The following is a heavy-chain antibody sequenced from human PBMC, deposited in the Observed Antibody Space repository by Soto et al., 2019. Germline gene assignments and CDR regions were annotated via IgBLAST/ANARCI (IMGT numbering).Heavy chain of an antibody. CDR3: KRDIGGGGGY. V-gene: IGHV3-74*01. D-gene: IGHD3-10*01. Sequence: EVQLVESGGGLVQPGGSLRLSCAASGFTFSSYWMHWVRQAPGKGLVWVSRTNEDGSTINYADSVKGRFTISRDNAKNTFYRERKGRGAEDTAVYYCKRDIGGGGGYWGPGTLVTVSS. CDR1: GFTFSSYW. CDR2: TNEDGSTI. J-gene: IGHJ4*02.